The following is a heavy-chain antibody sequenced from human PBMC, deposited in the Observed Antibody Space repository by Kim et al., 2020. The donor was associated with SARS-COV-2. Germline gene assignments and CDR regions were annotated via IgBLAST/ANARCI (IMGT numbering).Heavy chain of an antibody. J-gene: IGHJ4*02. CDR3: ARDPHGSGTAWWYFDY. Sequence: KLQGRVTITADQSTSTAYMELSSLRSEDTAVYYCARDPHGSGTAWWYFDYWGQGTLVTVSS. V-gene: IGHV1-69*01. D-gene: IGHD3-10*01.